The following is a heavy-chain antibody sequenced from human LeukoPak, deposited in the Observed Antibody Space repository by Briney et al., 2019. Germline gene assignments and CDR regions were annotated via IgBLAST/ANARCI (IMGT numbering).Heavy chain of an antibody. J-gene: IGHJ4*02. CDR3: AAGYSGYDSW. D-gene: IGHD5-12*01. CDR2: ISSSSSYI. Sequence: PGGSLRLSCAGSGFTFSSYWMSWVRQAPGKGLEWVSSISSSSSYIYYADSVKGRFTISRDNAKNSLYLQMNSLRAEDTAVYYCAAGYSGYDSWWGQGTLVTVSS. CDR1: GFTFSSYW. V-gene: IGHV3-21*01.